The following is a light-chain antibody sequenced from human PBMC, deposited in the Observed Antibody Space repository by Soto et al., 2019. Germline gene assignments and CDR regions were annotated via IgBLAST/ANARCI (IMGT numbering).Light chain of an antibody. Sequence: DIQTTESPSSLSASVGDRVTITCQASQDISNYLNWYQQKPGKAPKLLIYDASNLETGVPSRFSGSGSGTDFTFTISSLQPEDIATYYCQQYDNLPYTFGQGTKLDIK. CDR1: QDISNY. CDR3: QQYDNLPYT. CDR2: DAS. V-gene: IGKV1-33*01. J-gene: IGKJ2*01.